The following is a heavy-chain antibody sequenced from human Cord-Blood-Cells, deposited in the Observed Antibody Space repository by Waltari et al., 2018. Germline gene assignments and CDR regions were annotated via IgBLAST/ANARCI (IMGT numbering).Heavy chain of an antibody. CDR3: ASPPGEVVRGEDYFDY. V-gene: IGHV1-69*01. CDR2: IIPIFGTA. J-gene: IGHJ4*02. CDR1: GGTIISYA. D-gene: IGHD3-16*01. Sequence: QVQLVQSGAEVKKPGSSVKVSCKDSGGTIISYAISWVRQPHGQGLEWMGGIIPIFGTANYEQKFQGRVTITADESTSTAYMELSSLRSEDTAVYYCASPPGEVVRGEDYFDYWGQGTLVTVSS.